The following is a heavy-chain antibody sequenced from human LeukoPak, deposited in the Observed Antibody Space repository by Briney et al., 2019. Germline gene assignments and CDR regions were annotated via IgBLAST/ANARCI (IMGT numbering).Heavy chain of an antibody. V-gene: IGHV3-48*01. CDR3: ARSMSPLSDAFDI. Sequence: GGSLRLSCAASGFTFRSYAMHWVRQAPGKGLEWVSYISSSSTIYYADSVKGRFTISRDNAKNSLYLQMNSLRAEDTAVYYCARSMSPLSDAFDIWGQGTMVTVSS. CDR2: ISSSSTI. J-gene: IGHJ3*02. CDR1: GFTFRSYA.